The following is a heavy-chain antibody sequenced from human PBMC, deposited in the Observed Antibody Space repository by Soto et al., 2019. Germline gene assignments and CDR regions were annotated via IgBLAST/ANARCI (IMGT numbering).Heavy chain of an antibody. Sequence: PSETLSLTCSVSGGSINSSYWSWIRQPAGKGLEWIGRIYSTGNTNYNPSLKSRAAISVDTSKNQFSLKLSSVTAADTAVYYCARTYGSGSYYNYWGQGTLVTVSS. J-gene: IGHJ4*02. CDR2: IYSTGNT. V-gene: IGHV4-4*07. D-gene: IGHD3-10*01. CDR3: ARTYGSGSYYNY. CDR1: GGSINSSY.